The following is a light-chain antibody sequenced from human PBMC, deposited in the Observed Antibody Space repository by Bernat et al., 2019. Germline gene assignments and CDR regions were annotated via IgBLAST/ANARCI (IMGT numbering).Light chain of an antibody. CDR1: RSDVGAYES. Sequence: QSALTQPASVSGSPGQSITISCTGTRSDVGAYESVSWYQQHPGKAPKLIIYDVRSRPSGISNRFSGSKSGNTASLTISALQPEDEADYYCCSYTTTSPRVFGGGTKLTVL. J-gene: IGLJ3*02. CDR3: CSYTTTSPRV. CDR2: DVR. V-gene: IGLV2-14*03.